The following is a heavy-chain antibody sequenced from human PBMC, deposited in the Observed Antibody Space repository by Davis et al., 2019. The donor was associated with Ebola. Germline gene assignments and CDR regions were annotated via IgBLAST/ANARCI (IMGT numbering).Heavy chain of an antibody. CDR1: GFTFNKHA. V-gene: IGHV3-23*01. CDR3: AKMQGYMDV. Sequence: PGGSLRLSCPASGFTFNKHAMSWVRRAAGKGLEWVSSISGSGGSTAYADTGKGRFTISRDNSKNSLYLQMNSLRAEDTATYYCAKMQGYMDVWGKGTTVTVSS. CDR2: ISGSGGST. J-gene: IGHJ6*03.